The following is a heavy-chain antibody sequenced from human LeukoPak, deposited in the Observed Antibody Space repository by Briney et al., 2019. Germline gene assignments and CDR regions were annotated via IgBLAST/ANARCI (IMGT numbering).Heavy chain of an antibody. CDR1: GYSLSELS. D-gene: IGHD1-1*01. Sequence: GASVKVSCKVSGYSLSELSMHWVRQAPGKGLEWLGGFDPEDGETIYAQKFQGRVILTEDTYTDTTYMELRSLRSEDTAVYYCATYQYIWKYFDYWGQGTLPTVSS. J-gene: IGHJ4*02. CDR2: FDPEDGET. V-gene: IGHV1-24*01. CDR3: ATYQYIWKYFDY.